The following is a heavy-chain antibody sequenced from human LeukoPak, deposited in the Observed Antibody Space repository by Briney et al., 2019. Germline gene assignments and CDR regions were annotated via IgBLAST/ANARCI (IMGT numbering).Heavy chain of an antibody. Sequence: GGSLRLSCAASGFTFSSYAMSWVRQAPGKGLEWDSAISGSGGSTYYADSVKGRFTISRDNSKNTLYLQMTSVRAEDTAVYYCAKQVAGTSLFDYWGQGTLVTVSS. D-gene: IGHD6-19*01. CDR1: GFTFSSYA. V-gene: IGHV3-23*01. J-gene: IGHJ4*02. CDR3: AKQVAGTSLFDY. CDR2: ISGSGGST.